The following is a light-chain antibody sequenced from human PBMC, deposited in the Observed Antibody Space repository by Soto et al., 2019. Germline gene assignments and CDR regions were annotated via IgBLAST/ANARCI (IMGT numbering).Light chain of an antibody. CDR2: KNY. CDR1: SSNIGSDY. Sequence: QSVLTQPPSASGTPGQRVTISCSGSSSNIGSDYVYWFQQVPGTAPKVLIYKNYERPSGVPDRFSGSKSGTSASLAISGLRSEDEAEYWCAVWDARLSTWVFGGGTQLTVL. J-gene: IGLJ3*02. V-gene: IGLV1-47*01. CDR3: AVWDARLSTWV.